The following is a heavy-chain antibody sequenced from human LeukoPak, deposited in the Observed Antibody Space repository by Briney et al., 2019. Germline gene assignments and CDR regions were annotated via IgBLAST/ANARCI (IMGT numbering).Heavy chain of an antibody. V-gene: IGHV3-23*01. Sequence: GGSLRLSCGASGFTFSNYAMSWVRQAPGKGLESVSDIRSTGGTTAYADSVKGRFTISRDNSRNTLYLQMNSLRAEDTAVYYCARADRYGTTWYGRVDYWGQGTLVTVSS. CDR2: IRSTGGTT. D-gene: IGHD6-13*01. CDR1: GFTFSNYA. CDR3: ARADRYGTTWYGRVDY. J-gene: IGHJ4*02.